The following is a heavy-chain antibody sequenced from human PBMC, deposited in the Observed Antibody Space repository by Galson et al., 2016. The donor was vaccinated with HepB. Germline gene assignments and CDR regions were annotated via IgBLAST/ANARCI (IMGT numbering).Heavy chain of an antibody. V-gene: IGHV3-48*01. CDR2: ISSDSGTI. CDR1: KFTFSTYT. Sequence: SLRLSCAASKFTFSTYTMNWVRQAPGKGLEWVSYISSDSGTIYYADSVKGRFTISRDNAKSSLYLQMNSLRAEDTAVYYCARTAFSYSGSYWWFHPWGQGTLVTVSS. J-gene: IGHJ5*02. CDR3: ARTAFSYSGSYWWFHP. D-gene: IGHD1-26*01.